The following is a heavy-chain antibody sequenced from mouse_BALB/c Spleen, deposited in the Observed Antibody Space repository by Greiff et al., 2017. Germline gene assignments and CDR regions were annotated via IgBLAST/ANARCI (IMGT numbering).Heavy chain of an antibody. CDR3: ARLGGNYRWYFDV. V-gene: IGHV3-2*02. CDR2: ISYSGST. Sequence: EVQLVESGPGLVKPSQSLSLTCTVTGYSITSDYAWNWIRQFPGNKLEWMGYISYSGSTSYNPSLKSRISITRDTSKNQFFLQLNSVTTEDTATYYCARLGGNYRWYFDVWGAGTTVTVSS. CDR1: GYSITSDYA. J-gene: IGHJ1*01. D-gene: IGHD2-1*01.